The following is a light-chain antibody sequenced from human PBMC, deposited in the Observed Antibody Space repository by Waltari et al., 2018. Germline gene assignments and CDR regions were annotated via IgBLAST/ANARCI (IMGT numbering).Light chain of an antibody. J-gene: IGLJ2*01. V-gene: IGLV1-40*01. CDR1: SSNIGTGYD. CDR3: QSYDSSLSGSV. CDR2: GNS. Sequence: GQRVTISCTGSSSNIGTGYDVHWYQQLPGTAPKLLIYGNSNRPSGVPDRFSGSKSGTSASLAITGLQAEDEADYYCQSYDSSLSGSVFGGGTKLTVL.